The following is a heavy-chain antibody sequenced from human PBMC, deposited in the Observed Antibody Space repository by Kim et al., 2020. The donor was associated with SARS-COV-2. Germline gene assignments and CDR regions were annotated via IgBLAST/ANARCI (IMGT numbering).Heavy chain of an antibody. CDR2: K. V-gene: IGHV1-3*01. J-gene: IGHJ4*02. CDR3: ARERFGGSFDY. D-gene: IGHD3-10*01. Sequence: KRYPQKFQGKVTITWDTSASTAYMDLTSLRFEDTAVYYCARERFGGSFDYWGQGTLVTVSS.